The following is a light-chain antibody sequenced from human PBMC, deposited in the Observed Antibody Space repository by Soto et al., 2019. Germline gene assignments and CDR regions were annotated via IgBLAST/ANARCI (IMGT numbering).Light chain of an antibody. V-gene: IGKV3-20*01. CDR2: GAS. CDR3: QQYGSSPLT. J-gene: IGKJ3*01. Sequence: EIVLTQSPGTLSLSPGERATLSCRASQSVSRNYLAWYQQKPGQAPRLLIYGASSRASGIPDRFSGSGSGTDFTLTISRLEPEDFTVYYCQQYGSSPLTFGPGTKVDIK. CDR1: QSVSRNY.